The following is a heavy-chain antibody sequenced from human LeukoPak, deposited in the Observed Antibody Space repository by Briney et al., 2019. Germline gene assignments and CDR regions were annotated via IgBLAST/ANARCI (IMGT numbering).Heavy chain of an antibody. CDR2: INYHGNEN. CDR1: GFTFSDYW. V-gene: IGHV3-7*01. J-gene: IGHJ4*02. Sequence: GGSLRLSCAASGFTFSDYWMQWVRQAPGKGLEWVANINYHGNENYLVDSVKGRFTISRDNAKNSLFLQMNSLRAEDTAVDYCSRGDLDYWGQGTLVTVSS. CDR3: SRGDLDY. D-gene: IGHD2-21*02.